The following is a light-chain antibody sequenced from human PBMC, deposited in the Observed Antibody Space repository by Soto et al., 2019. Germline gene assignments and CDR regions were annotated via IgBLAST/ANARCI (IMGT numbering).Light chain of an antibody. CDR1: QGIGSW. Sequence: DIQMTQSPSSVSASVGDRVTITCRASQGIGSWLAWYQQKPGKAAKLLIYAASSLQSGVPSRFSGSGSRTDFTLTISSLQPEDFATYYYQQGNSFPLTFAGGTKVEIK. CDR2: AAS. V-gene: IGKV1D-12*01. CDR3: QQGNSFPLT. J-gene: IGKJ4*02.